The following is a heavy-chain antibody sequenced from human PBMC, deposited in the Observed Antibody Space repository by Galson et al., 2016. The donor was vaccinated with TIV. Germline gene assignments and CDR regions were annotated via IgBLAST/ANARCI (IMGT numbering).Heavy chain of an antibody. CDR2: ISWNSGAT. Sequence: SLRLSCAASGFTFDDYAMHWVRQVPGKGLEWVSVISWNSGATVYADSAKGRVIIYRDNTKNSLHLQMDILRAEDTALYYCAKGQLRAARRFYYMDVWGKGTTVTVSS. D-gene: IGHD2-2*01. CDR1: GFTFDDYA. V-gene: IGHV3-9*01. CDR3: AKGQLRAARRFYYMDV. J-gene: IGHJ6*03.